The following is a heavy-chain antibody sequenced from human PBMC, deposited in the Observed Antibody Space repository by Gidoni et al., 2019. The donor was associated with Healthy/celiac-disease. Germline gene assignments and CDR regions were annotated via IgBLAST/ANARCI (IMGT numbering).Heavy chain of an antibody. J-gene: IGHJ6*02. CDR2: IFSNDEK. CDR3: ARIQWLEPIENYYYDHGMDV. V-gene: IGHV2-26*01. Sequence: QVPLKESVPVLVKPTETLPLTCPVSGFSLSNPRMRVDWIRQPPGKALQWPAHIFSNDEKYYSTPLKSRLTISKDTSKSQVVLTMTNMDPVDTATYYCARIQWLEPIENYYYDHGMDVWGQGTTVTASS. D-gene: IGHD6-19*01. CDR1: GFSLSNPRMR.